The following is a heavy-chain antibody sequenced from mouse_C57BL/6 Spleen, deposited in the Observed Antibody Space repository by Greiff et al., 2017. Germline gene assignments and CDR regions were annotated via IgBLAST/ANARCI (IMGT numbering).Heavy chain of an antibody. CDR3: ARRGLRRRAYAMDY. V-gene: IGHV1-39*01. Sequence: EVKLMESGPELVKPGASVKISCKASGYSFTDYNMNWVKQSNGKSLEWIGVINPNYGTTSYNHKFKGKATLTVDQSSSTAYMQLNSLTSEDSAVYYCARRGLRRRAYAMDYWGQGTSVTVSS. CDR1: GYSFTDYN. D-gene: IGHD2-2*01. J-gene: IGHJ4*01. CDR2: INPNYGTT.